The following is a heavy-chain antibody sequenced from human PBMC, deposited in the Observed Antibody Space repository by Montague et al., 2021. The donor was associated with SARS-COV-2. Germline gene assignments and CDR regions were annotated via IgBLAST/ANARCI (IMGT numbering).Heavy chain of an antibody. V-gene: IGHV6-1*01. CDR2: TYYRSKWYN. Sequence: VSPGASLSSDSLSWHWIRQSPSRGLEWLASTYYRSKWYNDSAPSVSGRATVKPDTPRNQFSLHLDSVTPEDTALYFCARKMDSSFDVWARGQWSSSRQ. J-gene: IGHJ3*01. CDR1: GASLSSDSLS. CDR3: ARKMDSSFDV. D-gene: IGHD2-2*03.